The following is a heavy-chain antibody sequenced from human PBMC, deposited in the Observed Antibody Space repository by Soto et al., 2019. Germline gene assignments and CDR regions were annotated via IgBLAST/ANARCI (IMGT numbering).Heavy chain of an antibody. CDR2: IYKGGST. V-gene: IGHV4-30-4*01. CDR3: ARAPVGLDTISYFDY. D-gene: IGHD3-3*01. J-gene: IGHJ4*02. Sequence: SETLSLPCTVSRDSVSSVGINWAWLRRPPGKGLEWIGYIYKGGSTYYRPSLESRMHMSLDATRTHYSLRLTSVTAADTAVSFCARAPVGLDTISYFDYWGQGKLVGVSS. CDR1: RDSVSSVGIN.